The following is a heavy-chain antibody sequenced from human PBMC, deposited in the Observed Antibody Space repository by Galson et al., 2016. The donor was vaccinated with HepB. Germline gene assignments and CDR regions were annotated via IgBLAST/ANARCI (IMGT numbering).Heavy chain of an antibody. D-gene: IGHD3-10*01. V-gene: IGHV3-11*01. Sequence: SLRLSCAASGFTFSKTYMTWIRQAPGKGLEWISSISSRGGSAIHYADSVKGRFTISRDNAKNSLFLQMNSLRAEDTAVYYCAREHYFGSGSYFDNWGQGTLVTVSS. J-gene: IGHJ4*02. CDR2: ISSRGGSAI. CDR1: GFTFSKTY. CDR3: AREHYFGSGSYFDN.